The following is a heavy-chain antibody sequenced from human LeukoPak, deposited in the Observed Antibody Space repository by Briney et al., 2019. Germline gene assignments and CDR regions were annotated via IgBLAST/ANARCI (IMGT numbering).Heavy chain of an antibody. J-gene: IGHJ5*02. CDR3: ASAPYSGSYRSGWFDP. CDR1: GGTFSSYA. Sequence: ASVKVSCKASGGTFSSYAISWVRQAPGQGLEWIGGIIPIFGTANYAQKFQGRVTITADESTSTAYMELSSLRSEDTAVYYCASAPYSGSYRSGWFDPWGQGTLVTVSS. V-gene: IGHV1-69*13. CDR2: IIPIFGTA. D-gene: IGHD1-26*01.